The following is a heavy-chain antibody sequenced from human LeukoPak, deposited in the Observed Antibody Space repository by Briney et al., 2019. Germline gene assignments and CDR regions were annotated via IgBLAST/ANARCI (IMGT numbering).Heavy chain of an antibody. D-gene: IGHD5-24*01. V-gene: IGHV4-31*03. CDR2: IYYSGSS. CDR1: GYSISSGYY. CDR3: ARNRDGYNSFDY. Sequence: TLSLTCTVSGYSISSGYYWGWIRQPPGKGLEWIGYIYYSGSSYYNPSLRSRVTISVDTSKNHFSLKLSSVTAADTAVYYCARNRDGYNSFDYWGQGTLVTVSS. J-gene: IGHJ4*02.